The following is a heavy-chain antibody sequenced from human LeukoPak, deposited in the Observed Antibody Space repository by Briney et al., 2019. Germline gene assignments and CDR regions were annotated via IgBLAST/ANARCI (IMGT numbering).Heavy chain of an antibody. Sequence: SETLSLTCTVSGGSISSGDYYWSWIRQPPGKGLEWIGYIYYSGSTYYNPSLKSRVTISVDTSKNQFSLKLSSVTAADTAVYYCARGQLKGYLDYWGQGTLVTVSS. V-gene: IGHV4-30-4*02. CDR2: IYYSGST. J-gene: IGHJ4*02. CDR1: GGSISSGDYY. D-gene: IGHD6-6*01. CDR3: ARGQLKGYLDY.